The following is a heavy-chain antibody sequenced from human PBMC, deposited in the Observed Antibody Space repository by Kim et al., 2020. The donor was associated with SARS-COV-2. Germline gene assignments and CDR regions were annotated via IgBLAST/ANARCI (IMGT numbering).Heavy chain of an antibody. CDR3: ARDSGPLRDGYNLFDY. D-gene: IGHD5-12*01. CDR1: GYTFTSYG. CDR2: LSAYNGNT. Sequence: ASVKVSCKASGYTFTSYGISWVRQAPGQGLEWMGWLSAYNGNTNYAQKLQGRVTMTTDTSTSTAYMELRSLRSDDTAVYYCARDSGPLRDGYNLFDYWGQGTLVTV. J-gene: IGHJ4*02. V-gene: IGHV1-18*01.